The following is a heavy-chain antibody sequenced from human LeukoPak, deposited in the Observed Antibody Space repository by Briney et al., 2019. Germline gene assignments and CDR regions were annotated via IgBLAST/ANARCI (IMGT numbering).Heavy chain of an antibody. J-gene: IGHJ4*02. Sequence: SQTLSLTCTVSGGSISSGSYYWRWIRQPAGKGLEWIGRIYTSGRTHYNPSLKSRVTISVDTSKNQFSLKLSSVTAADTAVYYCARGGASDDYGEPFDYWGQGALVTVSS. CDR2: IYTSGRT. V-gene: IGHV4-61*02. D-gene: IGHD4-17*01. CDR3: ARGGASDDYGEPFDY. CDR1: GGSISSGSYY.